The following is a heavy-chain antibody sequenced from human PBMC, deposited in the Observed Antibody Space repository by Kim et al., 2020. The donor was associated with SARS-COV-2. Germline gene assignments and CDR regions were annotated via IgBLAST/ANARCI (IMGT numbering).Heavy chain of an antibody. D-gene: IGHD1-26*01. J-gene: IGHJ4*02. CDR3: ARFSGSYFDY. Sequence: NPSLKSRVTISVDTSKNQFSLKLSSVTAADTAVYYCARFSGSYFDYWGQGTLVTVSS. V-gene: IGHV4-30-2*04.